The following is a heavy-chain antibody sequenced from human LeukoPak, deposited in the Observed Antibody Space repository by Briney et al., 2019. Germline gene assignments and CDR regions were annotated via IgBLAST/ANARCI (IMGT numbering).Heavy chain of an antibody. CDR2: IQSKTDGGTT. D-gene: IGHD2-2*01. Sequence: GGALRLSCAASGFPFSNAWMSWVGPAAGKGLEGVGRIQSKTDGGTTDYAAPVKGRFTISRDDSKNTLYLQMNSLKIEDTAVYYCTTDPYCSSTTCYVGGWFDPWGQGTLVTVSS. CDR3: TTDPYCSSTTCYVGGWFDP. V-gene: IGHV3-15*01. CDR1: GFPFSNAW. J-gene: IGHJ5*02.